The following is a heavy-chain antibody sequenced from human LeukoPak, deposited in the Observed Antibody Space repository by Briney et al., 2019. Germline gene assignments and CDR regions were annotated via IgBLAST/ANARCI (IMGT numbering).Heavy chain of an antibody. V-gene: IGHV1-2*02. CDR2: INPNSGDT. D-gene: IGHD6-6*01. Sequence: ASVKVSCKASGYTFTAYYIHWVRQAPGQGLEWMGWINPNSGDTNYAQKFQGRVTMTRDTSISTAYMELSSLRSEDTAVYYCARGRAARRRWFDPWGQGTLVTVSS. CDR3: ARGRAARRRWFDP. J-gene: IGHJ5*02. CDR1: GYTFTAYY.